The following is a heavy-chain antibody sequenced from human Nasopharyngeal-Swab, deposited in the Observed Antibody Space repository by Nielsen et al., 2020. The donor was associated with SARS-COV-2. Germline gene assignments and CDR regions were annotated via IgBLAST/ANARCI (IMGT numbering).Heavy chain of an antibody. D-gene: IGHD6-13*01. CDR2: ICYRGST. Sequence: WIRQPPGKGLEWIGSICYRGSTYYNPSLKSRVTISVDTSKNQFSLKLSSVTAADTAVYYCARPGTGIAAADYWGQGTLVTVSS. J-gene: IGHJ4*02. CDR3: ARPGTGIAAADY. V-gene: IGHV4-39*01.